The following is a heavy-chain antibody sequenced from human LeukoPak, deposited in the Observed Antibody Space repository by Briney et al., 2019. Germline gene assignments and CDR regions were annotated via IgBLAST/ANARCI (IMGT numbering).Heavy chain of an antibody. D-gene: IGHD3-10*01. CDR2: ISSSSSYI. CDR3: AKDGRFGLDY. Sequence: GGSLRLSCAASGFTFSSYSMNWVRQAPGKGLEWVSSISSSSSYIYYADSVKGRFTISRDNSKNSLYLQMNSLRTEDTALYYCAKDGRFGLDYWGQGTLVTVSS. V-gene: IGHV3-21*04. CDR1: GFTFSSYS. J-gene: IGHJ4*02.